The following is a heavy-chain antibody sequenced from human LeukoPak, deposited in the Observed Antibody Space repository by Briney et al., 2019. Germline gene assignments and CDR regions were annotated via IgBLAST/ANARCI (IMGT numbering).Heavy chain of an antibody. CDR2: ISGDKGPT. CDR3: ARGGYSDF. D-gene: IGHD2-15*01. Sequence: ASVKVSCKASGYPFANFAISWVRQARGQRLEWVGWISGDKGPTYYAQKLQDRVTLTTDTSTSTAYMELTNLRSDDTAVYYCARGGYSDFWGQGTLVTVSS. J-gene: IGHJ4*02. V-gene: IGHV1-18*01. CDR1: GYPFANFA.